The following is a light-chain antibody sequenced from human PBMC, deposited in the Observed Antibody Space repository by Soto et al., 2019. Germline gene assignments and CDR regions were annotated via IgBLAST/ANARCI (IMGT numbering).Light chain of an antibody. V-gene: IGKV3-11*01. J-gene: IGKJ3*01. CDR2: DAS. Sequence: EIVLTQSPATLSLSPGERATLSSRASQSVSSYLAWYQQKPGQAPRPLIYDASNRATGIPARFSGSGSGTDFPLTIISLEPEDFAVYYCQQRNNWTPLFTCGPGTKVDIK. CDR3: QQRNNWTPLFT. CDR1: QSVSSY.